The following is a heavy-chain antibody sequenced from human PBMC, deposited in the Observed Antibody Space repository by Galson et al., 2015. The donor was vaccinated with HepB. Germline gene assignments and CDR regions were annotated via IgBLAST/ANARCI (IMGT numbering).Heavy chain of an antibody. D-gene: IGHD3-10*01. V-gene: IGHV3-30*04. Sequence: SLRLSCAASGFTFSSYAMHWVRQAPGKGLEWVAVISYDGSNKYYADSVKGRFTISRDNSKNTLYLQMNSLRAEDTAVYYCARALGGVRWFGRYFDLWGRGTLVTVSS. CDR1: GFTFSSYA. CDR3: ARALGGVRWFGRYFDL. J-gene: IGHJ2*01. CDR2: ISYDGSNK.